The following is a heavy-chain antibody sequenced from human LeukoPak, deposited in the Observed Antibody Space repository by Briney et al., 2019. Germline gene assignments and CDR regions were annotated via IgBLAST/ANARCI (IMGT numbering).Heavy chain of an antibody. Sequence: GASVKVSCKASGYTFTSYGISWVRQAPGQGLEWMGWISAYNGNTNYAQKLQGRVTMTTDTSTSTAYMELRSLRFDDTAVYYRARDLCSSTSCSWYYFDYWGQGTLVTVSS. D-gene: IGHD2-2*01. CDR3: ARDLCSSTSCSWYYFDY. CDR1: GYTFTSYG. J-gene: IGHJ4*02. CDR2: ISAYNGNT. V-gene: IGHV1-18*01.